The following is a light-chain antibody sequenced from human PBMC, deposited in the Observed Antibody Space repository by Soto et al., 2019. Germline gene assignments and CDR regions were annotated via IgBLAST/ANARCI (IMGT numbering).Light chain of an antibody. CDR1: QSVSSN. J-gene: IGKJ1*01. V-gene: IGKV3D-15*02. Sequence: EIGMKESPATLSVYQGERATLSCRASQSVSSNLAWYQQKPGQAPRLLIYGASSRATGIPDRFSGSGSGTEFTLTISRLEPEDFTVYYCQQYDCSLQPFDQGTKVDI. CDR3: QQYDCSLQP. CDR2: GAS.